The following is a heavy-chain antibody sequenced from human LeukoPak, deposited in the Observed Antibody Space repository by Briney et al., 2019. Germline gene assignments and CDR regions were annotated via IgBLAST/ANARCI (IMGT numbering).Heavy chain of an antibody. CDR3: AGHYGP. CDR1: GDSVSSGNYY. J-gene: IGHJ5*02. CDR2: MSPSGTT. Sequence: PSETLSLTCTVSGDSVSSGNYYLSRIRQPPGKGLDWITYMSPSGTTKYNPSLKSRVTTSVDTSRTQFSLRLSSVTAAHTAVYYCAGHYGPWGQGTLVTVSS. V-gene: IGHV4-61*01. D-gene: IGHD3-16*01.